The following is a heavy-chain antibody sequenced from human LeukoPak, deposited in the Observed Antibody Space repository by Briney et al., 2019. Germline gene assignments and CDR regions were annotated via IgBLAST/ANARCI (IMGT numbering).Heavy chain of an antibody. J-gene: IGHJ6*03. CDR3: AKSGGYDSSGYYPDYYYYYMDV. Sequence: GGSLRLSCAASGFTFSSYAMSWVLQAPGQGLEWVSAISGSGGSTYYADSVKGRFTISRDNSKNTLYLQMNSLRAEDTAVYYCAKSGGYDSSGYYPDYYYYYMDVWGKGTTVTVSS. D-gene: IGHD3-22*01. CDR1: GFTFSSYA. V-gene: IGHV3-23*01. CDR2: ISGSGGST.